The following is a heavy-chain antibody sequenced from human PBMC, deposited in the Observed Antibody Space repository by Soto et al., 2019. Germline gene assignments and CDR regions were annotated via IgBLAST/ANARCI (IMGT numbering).Heavy chain of an antibody. V-gene: IGHV4-39*07. J-gene: IGHJ6*02. D-gene: IGHD3-16*01. CDR3: ARDGGTYGMDV. CDR1: GGSIRSSSYY. CDR2: IYYSGST. Sequence: PSETLSLTCTVSGGSIRSSSYYWGWIRQPPGKGLEWIGSIYYSGSTNYNPSLKSRVTISVDTSKNQFSLKLSSVTAADTAVYYCARDGGTYGMDVWGQGTTVTVSS.